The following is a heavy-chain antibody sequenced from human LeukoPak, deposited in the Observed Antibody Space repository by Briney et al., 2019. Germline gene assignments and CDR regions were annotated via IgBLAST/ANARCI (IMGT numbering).Heavy chain of an antibody. V-gene: IGHV7-4-1*02. D-gene: IGHD3-22*01. J-gene: IGHJ3*02. CDR1: GYTFTSYA. Sequence: ASVKLSCKASGYTFTSYAMNWVRQAHGQGLEWMGWINTNTGNPTYAQGFTGRFVFSLDTSVSTAYLQISSLKAEDTAVYYCASETGDSSGYYLDTAFDIWGQGTMVTVSS. CDR3: ASETGDSSGYYLDTAFDI. CDR2: INTNTGNP.